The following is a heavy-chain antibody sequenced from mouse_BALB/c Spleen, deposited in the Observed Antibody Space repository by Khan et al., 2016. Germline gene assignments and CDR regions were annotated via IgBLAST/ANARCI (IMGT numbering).Heavy chain of an antibody. D-gene: IGHD1-1*01. CDR2: ISYSGST. V-gene: IGHV3-2*02. CDR1: GYSITSDYA. Sequence: EVELVESGPGLVKPSQSLSLTCTVTGYSITSDYAWNWIRQFPGNKLEWMGYISYSGSTSYNPSLKSRISITRDTSKNQFFLQLNSVTTEDTATYYCARRYGSTFAYWGQGTLVTVSA. J-gene: IGHJ3*01. CDR3: ARRYGSTFAY.